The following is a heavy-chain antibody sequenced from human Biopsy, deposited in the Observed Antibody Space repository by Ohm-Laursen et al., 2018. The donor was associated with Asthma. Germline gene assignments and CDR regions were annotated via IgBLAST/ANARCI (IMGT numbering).Heavy chain of an antibody. D-gene: IGHD5-24*01. Sequence: SQTLSLTCAVSGGSISSGGYSWSWIRQPPGKGLEWIGYIYHSGSTYYNPSLKSLVTISVDRSKNQFSLKLSSVTAADTAVYYCARVKDGYNFDYWGQGTLVTVSS. CDR2: IYHSGST. CDR3: ARVKDGYNFDY. V-gene: IGHV4-30-2*01. J-gene: IGHJ4*02. CDR1: GGSISSGGYS.